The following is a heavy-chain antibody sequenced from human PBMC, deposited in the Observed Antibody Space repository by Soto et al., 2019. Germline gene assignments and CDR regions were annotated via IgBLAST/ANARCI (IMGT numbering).Heavy chain of an antibody. CDR2: IIPIFGTA. D-gene: IGHD2-2*01. Sequence: QVQLVQSGAEVKKPGSSVKVSCKASGGTFSSYAISWVRQAPGQGLEWMGGIIPIFGTANYAQKFQGRVTITADESTSPAYLGRSRLRTVDTAVYYWARERKASTRWGYDYYYDGLDVGGQGTTVTVSS. J-gene: IGHJ6*02. CDR1: GGTFSSYA. CDR3: ARERKASTRWGYDYYYDGLDV. V-gene: IGHV1-69*01.